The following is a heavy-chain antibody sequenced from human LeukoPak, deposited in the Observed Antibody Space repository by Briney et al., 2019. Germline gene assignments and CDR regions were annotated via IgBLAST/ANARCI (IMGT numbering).Heavy chain of an antibody. Sequence: GGSLRLSCAASGFTFGSYWMSWVRQAPGKGLEWVANIKQDGSEKYYVDSVKGRFTISRDNAKNSLYLQMNSLRAEDTAVYYCARVQRWLQQGFDYWGQGTLVTVSS. V-gene: IGHV3-7*01. CDR2: IKQDGSEK. J-gene: IGHJ4*02. CDR1: GFTFGSYW. CDR3: ARVQRWLQQGFDY. D-gene: IGHD5-24*01.